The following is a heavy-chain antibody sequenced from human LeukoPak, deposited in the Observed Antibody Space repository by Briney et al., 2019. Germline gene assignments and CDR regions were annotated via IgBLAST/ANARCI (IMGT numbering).Heavy chain of an antibody. CDR1: GFTFSSYS. V-gene: IGHV3-21*01. Sequence: GGSLRLSCAASGFTFSSYSMNWVRQAPGKGLEWVSSISSSSYIYYADSVKGRFTISRDNTENSLYLQMNSLRAEDTAVYYCARARSSGWYRDYWGQGTLVTVSS. D-gene: IGHD6-19*01. CDR3: ARARSSGWYRDY. CDR2: ISSSSYI. J-gene: IGHJ4*02.